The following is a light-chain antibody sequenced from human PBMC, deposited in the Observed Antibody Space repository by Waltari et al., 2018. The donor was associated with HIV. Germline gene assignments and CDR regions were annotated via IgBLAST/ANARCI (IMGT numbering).Light chain of an antibody. CDR3: QQYGNSPPCT. CDR1: QSVNSGY. V-gene: IGKV3-20*01. CDR2: DTS. Sequence: EIGLAQSPDTLSLSPGERAILSCRASQSVNSGYLAWYQQRPGQAPRLLIFDTSRRASGIPDRFSGSGSGTDFTLTISSLEPEDFAVYYCQQYGNSPPCTFGQGTKLEIK. J-gene: IGKJ2*02.